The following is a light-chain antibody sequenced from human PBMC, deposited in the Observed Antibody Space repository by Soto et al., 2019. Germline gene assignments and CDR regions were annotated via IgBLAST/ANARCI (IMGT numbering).Light chain of an antibody. CDR1: SSDVGGYNY. V-gene: IGLV2-14*01. CDR3: SSYTSSSTLD. CDR2: DVS. J-gene: IGLJ1*01. Sequence: QSALTQPASVSASPGQSITISCTGTSSDVGGYNYVSWYQQHPGKAPKLMIYDVSNRPSGVSNRFSGSKSGNTASLTISGLQAEDEADYYCSSYTSSSTLDFGTGTKLTVL.